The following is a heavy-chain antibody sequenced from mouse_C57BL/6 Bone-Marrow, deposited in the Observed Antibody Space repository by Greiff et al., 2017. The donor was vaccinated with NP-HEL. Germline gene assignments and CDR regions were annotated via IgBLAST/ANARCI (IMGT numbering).Heavy chain of an antibody. V-gene: IGHV1-72*01. Sequence: QVQLQQPGAELVKPGASVKLSCKASGYTFTSYWMHWVKQRPGRGLEWIGRIDPNSGGTKYNEKFKSKATLTVDKPSSTAYMQLSSLTSEDSAVYYCARTLYYGSSYPWFAYWGQGTLVTVSA. J-gene: IGHJ3*01. CDR1: GYTFTSYW. D-gene: IGHD1-1*01. CDR3: ARTLYYGSSYPWFAY. CDR2: IDPNSGGT.